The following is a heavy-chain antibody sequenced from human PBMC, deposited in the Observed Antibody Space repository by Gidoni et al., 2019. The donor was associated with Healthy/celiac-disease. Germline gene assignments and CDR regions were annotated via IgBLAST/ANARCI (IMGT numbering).Heavy chain of an antibody. CDR3: ARGGVDYGDSGGYVMDV. J-gene: IGHJ6*02. V-gene: IGHV1-69*01. D-gene: IGHD4-17*01. CDR2: IIPIFGTA. Sequence: QVQLVQSGAEVKKPGSSVKVSCKASGGTFSSYAISWVRQAPGQGLEWMGGIIPIFGTANYAQKFQGRGTITADESTSTAYMELSSLRSEDTAVYYCARGGVDYGDSGGYVMDVWGQGTTVTVSS. CDR1: GGTFSSYA.